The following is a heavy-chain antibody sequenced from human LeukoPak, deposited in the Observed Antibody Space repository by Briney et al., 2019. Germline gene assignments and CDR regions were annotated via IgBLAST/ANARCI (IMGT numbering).Heavy chain of an antibody. V-gene: IGHV4-4*07. J-gene: IGHJ4*02. CDR3: ARFWFSRGYYFDY. D-gene: IGHD2-2*01. CDR2: VYTTGST. CDR1: GGSISSYY. Sequence: ASETLSLTCTVSGGSISSYYWSWIRQPAGKGLEYIGRVYTTGSTNYNPSLKSRVTISLDTSKNQFSLKLKTVTAADTAVYYCARFWFSRGYYFDYWGRGALVTVSS.